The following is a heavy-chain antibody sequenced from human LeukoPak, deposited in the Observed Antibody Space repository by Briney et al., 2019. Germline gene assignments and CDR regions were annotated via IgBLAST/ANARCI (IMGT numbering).Heavy chain of an antibody. J-gene: IGHJ4*02. Sequence: GGSLRLSCAASGFFFGSYSMNWFRQTPERGLEWISSISSSSGYIYYADSVKGRFTISRDNVKNSLHLQMDSLRAEDTALYFCAREIVSSNSFDHWGQGTLITVSS. V-gene: IGHV3-21*06. CDR1: GFFFGSYS. CDR2: ISSSSGYI. CDR3: AREIVSSNSFDH. D-gene: IGHD2-2*01.